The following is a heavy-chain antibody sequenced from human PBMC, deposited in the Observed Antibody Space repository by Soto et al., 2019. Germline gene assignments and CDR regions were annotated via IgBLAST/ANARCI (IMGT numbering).Heavy chain of an antibody. CDR1: GYTFTSYG. V-gene: IGHV1-18*01. J-gene: IGHJ4*02. CDR3: ARFYCSSTSCYVGEFDY. CDR2: ISAYNGNT. Sequence: QVQLVQSGAEVKKPGASVKGSCKASGYTFTSYGSSWVRQAAGQGREWMGWISAYNGNTNYGQKLQGRVTMTTDTSTSTAYMELRSLRSDDTAVYYCARFYCSSTSCYVGEFDYWGQGTLVTVSS. D-gene: IGHD2-2*01.